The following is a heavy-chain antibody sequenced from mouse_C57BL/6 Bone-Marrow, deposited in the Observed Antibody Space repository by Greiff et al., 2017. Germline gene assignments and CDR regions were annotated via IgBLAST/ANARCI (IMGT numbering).Heavy chain of an antibody. CDR3: DRYDYDWFAY. CDR2: IRLKSDNYAT. CDR1: GFTFSNYW. V-gene: IGHV6-3*01. D-gene: IGHD2-4*01. Sequence: EVKLEESGGGLVQPGGSMKLSCVASGFTFSNYWMNWVRQSPEKGLEWVAQIRLKSDNYATHYAESGKGRFTISRDDSKSSVYLQMNNLRAEDTGIYYCDRYDYDWFAYWGQGTLVTVSA. J-gene: IGHJ3*01.